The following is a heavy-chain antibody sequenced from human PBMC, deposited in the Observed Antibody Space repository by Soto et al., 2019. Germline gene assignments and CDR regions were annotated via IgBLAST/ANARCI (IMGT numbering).Heavy chain of an antibody. V-gene: IGHV3-7*01. CDR3: ARGLALLFYGMDV. CDR2: IKQDGSEK. CDR1: GFTFSSYW. J-gene: IGHJ6*02. Sequence: EVQLVESGGGLVQPGGSLRLSCAASGFTFSSYWMSWVRQAPGKGLEWVANIKQDGSEKYYVDSVKGRFTISRDNAKNSLYLQMNSLRAEDTAVYYCARGLALLFYGMDVWGQGTTVTVSS.